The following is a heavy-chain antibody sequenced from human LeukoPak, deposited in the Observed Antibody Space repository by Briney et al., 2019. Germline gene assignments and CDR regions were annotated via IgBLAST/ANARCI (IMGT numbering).Heavy chain of an antibody. J-gene: IGHJ4*02. Sequence: ASVKVSCKASGYTFTAYYMHWVRQAPGQGLEWMGWINPNSGGTNYAQKFQGRVTMTRDTSTSTVYMELSSLRSEDTAVYYCATDLAETLTIFGVAVTDYWGQGTLVTVSS. CDR1: GYTFTAYY. CDR2: INPNSGGT. V-gene: IGHV1-2*02. CDR3: ATDLAETLTIFGVAVTDY. D-gene: IGHD3-3*01.